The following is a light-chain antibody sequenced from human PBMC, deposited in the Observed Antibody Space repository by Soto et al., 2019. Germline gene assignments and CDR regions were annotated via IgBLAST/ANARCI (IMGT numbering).Light chain of an antibody. CDR2: DAS. CDR3: QQYDHLPIT. Sequence: DIQMTQSPSSLSASVGDRVTITCRASQDITYSLNWYQQKPGKAPNLLIYDASNLQTGVPSRFSGSGSGTDFTFTINSLQPEDFATYYCQQYDHLPITFGQGTRLEIK. J-gene: IGKJ5*01. V-gene: IGKV1-33*01. CDR1: QDITYS.